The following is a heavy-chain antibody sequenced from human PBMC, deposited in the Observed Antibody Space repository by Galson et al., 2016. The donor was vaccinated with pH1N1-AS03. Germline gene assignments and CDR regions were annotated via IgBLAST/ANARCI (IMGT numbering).Heavy chain of an antibody. V-gene: IGHV3-13*01. CDR1: GFTLSTYD. D-gene: IGHD5-18*01. CDR3: AVWGYISNTHGMDV. J-gene: IGHJ6*04. CDR2: IAATGDT. Sequence: SLILSCAASGFTLSTYDMHWVRQATGKGLEWVSIIAATGDTNYGGSVKGRFTISREDAKNSLYHQMNSLRAEDTAVYYCAVWGYISNTHGMDVWGKGTTVTVSS.